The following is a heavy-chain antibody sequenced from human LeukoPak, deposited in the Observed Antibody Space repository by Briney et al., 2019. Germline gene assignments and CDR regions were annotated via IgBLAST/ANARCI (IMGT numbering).Heavy chain of an antibody. D-gene: IGHD1-26*01. Sequence: PGGSLRLSCAASGFTFSSYEMNWVRQAPGKGLVWVSRINSDGSSTSYADSVKGRFTISRDNAKNTLYLQMNSLRAGDTAVYYCARGLFPWEPFDPAADAFDIWGQGTMVTVSS. CDR1: GFTFSSYE. V-gene: IGHV3-74*01. CDR2: INSDGSST. J-gene: IGHJ3*02. CDR3: ARGLFPWEPFDPAADAFDI.